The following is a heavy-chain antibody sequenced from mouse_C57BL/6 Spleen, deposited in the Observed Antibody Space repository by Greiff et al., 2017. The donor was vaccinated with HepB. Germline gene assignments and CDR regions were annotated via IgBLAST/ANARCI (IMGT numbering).Heavy chain of an antibody. V-gene: IGHV1-52*01. CDR1: GYTFTSYW. D-gene: IGHD2-3*01. CDR2: IDPSDSET. CDR3: ARLDGYYAMDY. J-gene: IGHJ4*01. Sequence: QVQLQQPGAELVRPGSSVKLSCKASGYTFTSYWMHWVKQRPKQGLEWIGNIDPSDSETNYNQKFKDNATLTVDKSSSTAYMQLSSLTSEDSAVYYCARLDGYYAMDYWGPGTSVTVSS.